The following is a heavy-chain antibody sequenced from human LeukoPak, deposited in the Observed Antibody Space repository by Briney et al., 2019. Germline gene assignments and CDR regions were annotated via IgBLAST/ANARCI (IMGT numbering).Heavy chain of an antibody. J-gene: IGHJ4*02. CDR2: ISWNSGSI. V-gene: IGHV3-9*01. Sequence: PGRSLRLSCAASGFTFDDYAMHWVRQAPGKGLEWVSGISWNSGSIGYADSVKGRFTISRDIPKNTLYLQMNSLRAEDTAVYYCARDGILGSHDYWGQGTLVTVSS. CDR3: ARDGILGSHDY. D-gene: IGHD2-15*01. CDR1: GFTFDDYA.